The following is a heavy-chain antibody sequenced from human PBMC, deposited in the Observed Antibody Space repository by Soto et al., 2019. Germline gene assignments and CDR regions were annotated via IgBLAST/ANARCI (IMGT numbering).Heavy chain of an antibody. Sequence: EVQLVESGGGLVKPGGSLRLSCAASGFTFSNAWMNWVRQAPGKGLELVGRIKSKTDGGTTDYAAPVKGRFTISRDDSKNTLYLQMNSLKTEDTAVYYCTARAQNLPPPSNYDYWGQGTLVTVSS. CDR1: GFTFSNAW. CDR3: TARAQNLPPPSNYDY. J-gene: IGHJ4*02. D-gene: IGHD4-4*01. V-gene: IGHV3-15*07. CDR2: IKSKTDGGTT.